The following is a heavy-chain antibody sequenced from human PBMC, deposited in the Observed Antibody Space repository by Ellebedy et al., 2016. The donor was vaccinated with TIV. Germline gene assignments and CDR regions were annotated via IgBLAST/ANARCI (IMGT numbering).Heavy chain of an antibody. Sequence: PGGSLRLSCAASGFTFNSYGMHWVRQAPGKGLEWVALIWYDGGNRYYADSVKGRFTISKDNSKNTLYLQMNSLRAEDTAVYYCARVAPARQLDHWGQGTQVTVSS. CDR1: GFTFNSYG. D-gene: IGHD6-6*01. CDR3: ARVAPARQLDH. V-gene: IGHV3-33*01. CDR2: IWYDGGNR. J-gene: IGHJ4*02.